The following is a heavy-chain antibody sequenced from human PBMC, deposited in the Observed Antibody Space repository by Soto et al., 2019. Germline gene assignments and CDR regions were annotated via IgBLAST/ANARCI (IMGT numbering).Heavy chain of an antibody. Sequence: QVQLQESGPGLVKPSQTLSLTCTVSGGSISSGGYYWSWIGQHPGKGLEWIGSIYYSGSTYYNPALKSRVTISVDTSKNQFSLNLSSVTAADTAVYSCARGGRRSPGMDVWGQGTTVTVSS. CDR2: IYYSGST. CDR3: ARGGRRSPGMDV. CDR1: GGSISSGGYY. J-gene: IGHJ6*02. V-gene: IGHV4-31*03.